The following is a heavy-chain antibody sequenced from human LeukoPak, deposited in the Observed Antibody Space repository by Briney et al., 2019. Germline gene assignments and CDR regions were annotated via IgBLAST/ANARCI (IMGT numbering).Heavy chain of an antibody. CDR2: ISSSSSYI. V-gene: IGHV3-21*01. D-gene: IGHD6-13*01. CDR3: ARERQLDGGWFDP. Sequence: PGGSLRLSCAASGFTFSSYSMNWVRQAPGKGLEWVSSISSSSSYIYYADSVKGRFTISRDNAKNSLYLQVNSLRAEDTAVYYCARERQLDGGWFDPWGQGTLVTVSS. J-gene: IGHJ5*02. CDR1: GFTFSSYS.